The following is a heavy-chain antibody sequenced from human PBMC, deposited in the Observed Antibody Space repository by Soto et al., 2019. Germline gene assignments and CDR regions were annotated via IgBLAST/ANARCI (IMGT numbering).Heavy chain of an antibody. V-gene: IGHV5-51*01. CDR1: GYSFTSYW. J-gene: IGHJ4*01. CDR3: ARRITIFGVVRDTQFEY. CDR2: IYPGDSDT. D-gene: IGHD3-3*01. Sequence: PGESLKISCKGSGYSFTSYWIGWVRQMPGKGLEWMGIIYPGDSDTRYSPSFQGQVTISADKSISTAYLQWSSLKASDTAMYYCARRITIFGVVRDTQFEYWGHGRRVT.